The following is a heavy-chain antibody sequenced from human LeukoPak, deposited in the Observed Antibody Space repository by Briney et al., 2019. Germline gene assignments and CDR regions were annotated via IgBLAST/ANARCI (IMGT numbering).Heavy chain of an antibody. V-gene: IGHV4-39*07. D-gene: IGHD5-18*01. CDR2: IYYTGST. J-gene: IGHJ5*02. Sequence: SETLSLTCTVSGGSIITTGYYWGWIRQPPGKGLEWIGSIYYTGSTYYNPSLKSRVTISVDTSKNQFSLKLSSVTAADTAVYYCARGPGGYSFWFDPWGQGTLVTVSS. CDR3: ARGPGGYSFWFDP. CDR1: GGSIITTGYY.